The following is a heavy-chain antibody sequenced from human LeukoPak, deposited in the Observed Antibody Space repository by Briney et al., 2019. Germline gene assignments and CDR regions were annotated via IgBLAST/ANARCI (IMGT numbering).Heavy chain of an antibody. Sequence: SETLCLTCTVSGGSISSYYWSWIRQPPGKGLEWIGYIYYSGSTNYNPSLKSRVTISVDTSKNQFSLKLSSVTAADTAVYYCARHRSWSDILTGYYEDSWYFDLWGRGTLVTVSS. D-gene: IGHD3-9*01. CDR1: GGSISSYY. CDR3: ARHRSWSDILTGYYEDSWYFDL. V-gene: IGHV4-59*08. J-gene: IGHJ2*01. CDR2: IYYSGST.